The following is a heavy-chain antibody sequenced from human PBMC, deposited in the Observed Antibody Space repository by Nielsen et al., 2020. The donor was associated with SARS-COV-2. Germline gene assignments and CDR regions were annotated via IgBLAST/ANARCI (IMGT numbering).Heavy chain of an antibody. J-gene: IGHJ5*02. V-gene: IGHV4-34*01. D-gene: IGHD6-19*01. Sequence: GSLRLSCTVSGGSISSYYWSWIRQPPGKGLEWIGEINHSGSTNYNPSLKSRVTISIDTSKNQFSLKLSSVTAADTAVYYCARGGSGWYNWFDPWGQGTLVTVSS. CDR1: GGSISSYY. CDR2: INHSGST. CDR3: ARGGSGWYNWFDP.